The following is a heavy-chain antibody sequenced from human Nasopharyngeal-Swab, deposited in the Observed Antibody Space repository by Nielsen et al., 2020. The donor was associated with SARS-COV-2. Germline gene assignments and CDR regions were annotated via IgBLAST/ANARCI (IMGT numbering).Heavy chain of an antibody. CDR1: GFTFSSYS. V-gene: IGHV3-48*04. J-gene: IGHJ4*02. CDR2: ISSTSTI. CDR3: AAVSSSGWYEIDY. Sequence: GESLKISCAASGFTFSSYSLNWVRQAPGKGLEWVSYISSTSTIYHADSVKGRFTISRDNAKNSLYLQMSSLRAEDTAVYYCAAVSSSGWYEIDYWGQGTLVTVST. D-gene: IGHD6-19*01.